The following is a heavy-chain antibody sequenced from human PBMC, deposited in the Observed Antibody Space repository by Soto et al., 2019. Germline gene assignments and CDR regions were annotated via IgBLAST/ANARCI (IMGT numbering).Heavy chain of an antibody. CDR3: AREGRHGNWNYGVDP. Sequence: PVRSLRPSCGASGFPFNGYSMNWVRRAPGKGLEWVSYISSSSSYTNYADSVKGRFTISRDNAKNSLYLQMNSLRAEDTAVYYCAREGRHGNWNYGVDPWGQGTLVTFSS. CDR2: ISSSSSYT. D-gene: IGHD1-7*01. V-gene: IGHV3-21*01. CDR1: GFPFNGYS. J-gene: IGHJ5*02.